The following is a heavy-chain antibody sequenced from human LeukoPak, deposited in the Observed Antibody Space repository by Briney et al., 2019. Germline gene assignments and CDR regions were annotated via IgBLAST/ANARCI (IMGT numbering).Heavy chain of an antibody. J-gene: IGHJ4*02. CDR3: ARVSLGAKLSFDY. CDR2: IYTSGST. Sequence: SETLSLTCTVSGGSISSSNYNWGWIRQPPGKGLEWIGRIYTSGSTNYNPSLKSRVTISVDTSKNQFSLKLSSVTAADTAVYYCARVSLGAKLSFDYWGQGTLVTVSS. CDR1: GGSISSSNYN. V-gene: IGHV4-39*07. D-gene: IGHD1-26*01.